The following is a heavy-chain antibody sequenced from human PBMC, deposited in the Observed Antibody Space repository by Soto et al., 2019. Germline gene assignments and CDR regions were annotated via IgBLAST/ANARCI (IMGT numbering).Heavy chain of an antibody. J-gene: IGHJ3*02. CDR1: GFTFDDYA. Sequence: PGGSLRLSCAASGFTFDDYAMHWVRQAPGKGLEWVSGISWNSGSIGYADSVKGRFTISRDNAKNSLYLQMNSLRAEDTALYYCAKGYCSGGSCDGIYAFDIWGQGXMVTVSS. CDR3: AKGYCSGGSCDGIYAFDI. CDR2: ISWNSGSI. D-gene: IGHD2-15*01. V-gene: IGHV3-9*01.